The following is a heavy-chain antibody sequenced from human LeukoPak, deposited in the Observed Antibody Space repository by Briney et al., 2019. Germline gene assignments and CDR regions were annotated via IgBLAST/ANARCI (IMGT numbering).Heavy chain of an antibody. D-gene: IGHD3-3*01. Sequence: GGSLRLSCAASGFAFSNYWMHWVRQAPGKGLVWVSRINTDGTSTSYADSVQGRFTISRDNAKNSLYLLLNSLRAEDTAVYYCARDPLYYDFRSGYSSPHSGIDYWGQGTLVTVSS. CDR1: GFAFSNYW. CDR2: INTDGTST. J-gene: IGHJ4*02. V-gene: IGHV3-74*01. CDR3: ARDPLYYDFRSGYSSPHSGIDY.